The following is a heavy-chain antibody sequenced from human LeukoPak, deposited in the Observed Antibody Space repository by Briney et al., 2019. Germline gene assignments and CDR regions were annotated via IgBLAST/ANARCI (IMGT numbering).Heavy chain of an antibody. J-gene: IGHJ5*02. D-gene: IGHD3-16*02. Sequence: GESLKISCKGSGYRFTSYWIGWVRQMPGKGLEWMGIIYPGDSDTRYSPSFQGQVTISADKSISTAYLQWSSLKASDTAMYYCARSVYDYVWGSYRYHNWFDPWGQGTLVTVSS. CDR3: ARSVYDYVWGSYRYHNWFDP. V-gene: IGHV5-51*01. CDR1: GYRFTSYW. CDR2: IYPGDSDT.